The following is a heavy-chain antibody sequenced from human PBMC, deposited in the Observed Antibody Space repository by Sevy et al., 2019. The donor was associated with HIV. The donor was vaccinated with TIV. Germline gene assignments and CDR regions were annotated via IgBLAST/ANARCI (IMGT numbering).Heavy chain of an antibody. J-gene: IGHJ4*02. CDR3: ARVPSGWYPPHGDY. CDR2: IRSKVYGGTT. CDR1: GFTFGDYA. D-gene: IGHD6-19*01. V-gene: IGHV3-49*04. Sequence: GGSLRLSCTTSGFTFGDYAMSWVRQAPGKGLEWVGFIRSKVYGGTTEYAASVKGRFTISRDDSKSIAYLQMNSLKTEDTAVYYCARVPSGWYPPHGDYWGQGTLVTVSS.